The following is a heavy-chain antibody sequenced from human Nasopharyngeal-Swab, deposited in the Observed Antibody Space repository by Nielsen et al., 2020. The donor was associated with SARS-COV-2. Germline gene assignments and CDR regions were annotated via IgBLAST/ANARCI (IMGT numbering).Heavy chain of an antibody. D-gene: IGHD3-10*01. CDR1: GFTFSSYS. J-gene: IGHJ4*02. V-gene: IGHV3-21*01. Sequence: GESLKISCAASGFTFSSYSMNWVRQAPGKGLEWVSSISSSSSYIYYADSVKGRFTISRDNAKNSLYLQMNSLRVEDTAVYYCARDNYYGSGTLFDYWGQGTLVTVSS. CDR2: ISSSSSYI. CDR3: ARDNYYGSGTLFDY.